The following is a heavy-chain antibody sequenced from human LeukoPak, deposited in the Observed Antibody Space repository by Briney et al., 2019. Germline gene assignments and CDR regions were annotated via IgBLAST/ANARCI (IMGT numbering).Heavy chain of an antibody. CDR3: ARTTVTTNWFDP. Sequence: GASVKVSCKASGYTFTGYYMHWVRQAPGQGLEWMGRINPNSGGTNYAQKFQGRVTMTRDTYISTDYMELSRLRSDDTAVYYCARTTVTTNWFDPWGQGTLVTVSS. CDR2: INPNSGGT. CDR1: GYTFTGYY. V-gene: IGHV1-2*06. D-gene: IGHD4-11*01. J-gene: IGHJ5*02.